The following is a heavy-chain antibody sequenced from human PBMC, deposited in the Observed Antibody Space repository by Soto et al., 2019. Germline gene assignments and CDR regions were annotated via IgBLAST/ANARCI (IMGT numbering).Heavy chain of an antibody. CDR3: ASGSYDSSGYYYHYFDY. V-gene: IGHV1-69*13. Sequence: GASVKVSCKASGGTCSSYAISWVRQAPGQGLEWMGGIIPIFGTANYAQKFQGRVTITADESTSTAYMELSSLRSEDTAVYYCASGSYDSSGYYYHYFDYWGQGTLVTVSS. CDR2: IIPIFGTA. CDR1: GGTCSSYA. D-gene: IGHD3-22*01. J-gene: IGHJ4*02.